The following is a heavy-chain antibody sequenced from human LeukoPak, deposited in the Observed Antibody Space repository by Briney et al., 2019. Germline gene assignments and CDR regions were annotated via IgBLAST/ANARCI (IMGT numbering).Heavy chain of an antibody. CDR3: AKDSSDRPKGWFDP. D-gene: IGHD6-25*01. Sequence: GGSLRLSCAASGFTLSSYAMSWVRQAPGKGLEWVSAISGSGGSTYYADSVKGRFTISRDNAKNSLYLQMNSLRAEDTALYYCAKDSSDRPKGWFDPWGQGTLVTVSS. J-gene: IGHJ5*02. V-gene: IGHV3-23*01. CDR2: ISGSGGST. CDR1: GFTLSSYA.